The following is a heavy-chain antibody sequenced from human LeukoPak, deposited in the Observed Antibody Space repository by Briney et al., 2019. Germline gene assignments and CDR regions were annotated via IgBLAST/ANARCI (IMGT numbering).Heavy chain of an antibody. CDR1: GFTFNTYG. CDR2: IRYDGSEK. CDR3: AKDLGIVVVVAAWDY. Sequence: PGGSLRLSCSASGFTFNTYGMHWVRQAPGKGLEWVTFIRYDGSEKYYADSVKGRFTISRDNSKNTLYLQMNSLRAEDTAVYYCAKDLGIVVVVAAWDYWGQGTLVTVSS. V-gene: IGHV3-30*02. D-gene: IGHD2-15*01. J-gene: IGHJ4*02.